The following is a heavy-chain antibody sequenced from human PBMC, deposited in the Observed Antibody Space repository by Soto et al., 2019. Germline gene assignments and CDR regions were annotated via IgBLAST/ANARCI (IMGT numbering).Heavy chain of an antibody. D-gene: IGHD3-22*01. V-gene: IGHV3-48*02. J-gene: IGHJ4*02. Sequence: PGESLKISCAASGFSFSDFSMNWVRQAPGKGLEWVSYISSRSTTIYHIDSVKGRFTISRDDAKNSLYLQMNNLRDEDTAVYYCARVMTFDSRGSDYWGQGTLVTVSS. CDR1: GFSFSDFS. CDR3: ARVMTFDSRGSDY. CDR2: ISSRSTTI.